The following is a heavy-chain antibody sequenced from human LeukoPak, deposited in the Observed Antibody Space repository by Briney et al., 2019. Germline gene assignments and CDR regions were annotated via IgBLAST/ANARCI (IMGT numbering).Heavy chain of an antibody. CDR1: GFTFSTYS. D-gene: IGHD3-3*01. J-gene: IGHJ4*02. V-gene: IGHV3-21*01. Sequence: GGSLRLSCAASGFTFSTYSMNWVRQAPGKGLEWVSSISSSSYYIYYADSVKGRFTISRDNAKNSLSLQMTSLRAEDTAVYYCARAKDLRITIFGVPIRGLFDYWGQGTLVTVSS. CDR3: ARAKDLRITIFGVPIRGLFDY. CDR2: ISSSSYYI.